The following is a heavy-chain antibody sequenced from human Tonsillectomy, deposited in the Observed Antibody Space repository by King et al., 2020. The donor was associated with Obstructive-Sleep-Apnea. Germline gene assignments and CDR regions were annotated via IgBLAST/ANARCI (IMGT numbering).Heavy chain of an antibody. D-gene: IGHD5-24*01. Sequence: VQLRESGPGLVKPSQTLSLTCAVSGGSISSGGYSWSWIRQPPGKGLEWIGYIYYSGSTYYNPSLKSLVTISVDTSKNQFSLKLSSVTAADTAVYYCARSTVEMATITVALFDYWGQGTLVTVSS. CDR1: GGSISSGGYS. CDR3: ARSTVEMATITVALFDY. V-gene: IGHV4-30-4*07. J-gene: IGHJ4*02. CDR2: IYYSGST.